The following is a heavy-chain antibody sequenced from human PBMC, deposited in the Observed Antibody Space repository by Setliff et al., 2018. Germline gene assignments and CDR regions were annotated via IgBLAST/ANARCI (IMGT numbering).Heavy chain of an antibody. CDR1: GYSISSGYY. V-gene: IGHV4-38-2*02. CDR3: ARAPVGDRNGLFDS. J-gene: IGHJ4*02. D-gene: IGHD6-19*01. CDR2: MYYSVSS. Sequence: KPSETLSLTCTVSGYSISSGYYWGWIRQPPGKGLEWIGSMYYSVSSYYNPSLKSRATISADTSKRQVSLNLNSVTAADTAVYYCARAPVGDRNGLFDSWGQGTLVTVSS.